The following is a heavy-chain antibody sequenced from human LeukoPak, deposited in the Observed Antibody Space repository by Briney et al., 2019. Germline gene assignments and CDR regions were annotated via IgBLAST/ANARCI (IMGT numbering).Heavy chain of an antibody. V-gene: IGHV3-66*02. Sequence: GGSLRLSCGASGFTVSSNYMSWVRQAPGKGLEWVSVIYSGGSTYYADSVKGRFTISRDNSKNTLYLQMNSLRAEDTAVYYCARDKRWLQLGFDYWGQGTLVTVSS. CDR2: IYSGGST. D-gene: IGHD5-24*01. CDR1: GFTVSSNY. CDR3: ARDKRWLQLGFDY. J-gene: IGHJ4*02.